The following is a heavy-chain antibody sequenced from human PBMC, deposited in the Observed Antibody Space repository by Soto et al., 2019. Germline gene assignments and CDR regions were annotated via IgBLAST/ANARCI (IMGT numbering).Heavy chain of an antibody. Sequence: PWGCMRLSCAASGFTVRSYAMDWFCQAPGKALEWVSSLTSSGSSTYYAGPVKGRFTISRDNSKNLLYLQMNSLRADDTALYYCVKGRPPGSYGLDSWGQGTLVTVSS. V-gene: IGHV3-23*01. CDR1: GFTVRSYA. D-gene: IGHD1-26*01. CDR2: LTSSGSST. J-gene: IGHJ4*02. CDR3: VKGRPPGSYGLDS.